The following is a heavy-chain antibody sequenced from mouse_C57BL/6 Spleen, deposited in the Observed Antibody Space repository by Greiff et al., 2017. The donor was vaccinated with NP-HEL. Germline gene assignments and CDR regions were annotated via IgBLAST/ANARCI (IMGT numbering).Heavy chain of an antibody. Sequence: QVQLQQSGAELVRPGASVKLSCKASGYTFTDYYINWVKQRPGQGLEWIARIYPGSGNTYYNEKFKGKATLTAEKSSSTAYMQLSSLTSEDSAVYFCARSPYYRNYVFDYWGQGTTLTVSS. D-gene: IGHD2-5*01. CDR2: IYPGSGNT. V-gene: IGHV1-76*01. CDR3: ARSPYYRNYVFDY. CDR1: GYTFTDYY. J-gene: IGHJ2*01.